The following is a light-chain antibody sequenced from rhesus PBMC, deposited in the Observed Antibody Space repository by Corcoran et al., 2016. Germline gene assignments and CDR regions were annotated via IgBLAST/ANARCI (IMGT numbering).Light chain of an antibody. Sequence: EIVMTQSPATLSLSPGERATLSCRASQSVSSSLAWYQQKPGQAPKLLSYGASSRATGIPDRFSGNGSRTECTHTSSSLEPEDVGVYFSQQDYSWPLTCGGGTKVELE. CDR1: QSVSSS. V-gene: IGKV3-42*01. CDR3: QQDYSWPLT. CDR2: GAS. J-gene: IGKJ4*01.